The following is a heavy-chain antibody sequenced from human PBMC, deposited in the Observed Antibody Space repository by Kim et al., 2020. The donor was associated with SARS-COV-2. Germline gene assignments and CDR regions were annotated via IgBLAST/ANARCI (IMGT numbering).Heavy chain of an antibody. Sequence: GGSLRLSCVVSGFPFSSTWMAWVRQAPGKGLEWVANIDEVGNAKYYAASVKGRFTISRDNTEKSFYLQMASLRVEDTAVYFCAPTYAAPGNHWGQGTLVIVSS. V-gene: IGHV3-7*01. CDR3: APTYAAPGNH. CDR2: IDEVGNAK. CDR1: GFPFSSTW. J-gene: IGHJ5*02. D-gene: IGHD2-2*01.